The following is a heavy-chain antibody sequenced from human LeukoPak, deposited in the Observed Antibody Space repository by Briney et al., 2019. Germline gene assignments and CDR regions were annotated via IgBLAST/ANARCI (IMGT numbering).Heavy chain of an antibody. CDR2: INTNTGNP. CDR3: ARDKLVALEGASGDAFDI. D-gene: IGHD2-8*02. V-gene: IGHV7-4-1*02. Sequence: EASVKVSCKASGYTFTSYAMNWVRQAPGQGLEWMGWINTNTGNPTYAQGFTGRFVFSLDTSVSTAYLQISSLKAEDTAVYYCARDKLVALEGASGDAFDIWGQGTMVTVSS. CDR1: GYTFTSYA. J-gene: IGHJ3*02.